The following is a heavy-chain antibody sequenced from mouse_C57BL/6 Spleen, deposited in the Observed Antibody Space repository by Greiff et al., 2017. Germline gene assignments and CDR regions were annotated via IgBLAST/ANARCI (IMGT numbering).Heavy chain of an antibody. Sequence: EVMLVESGGGLVQPGGSLSLSCAASGFTFTDYYMSWVRQPPGKALEWLGFIRNKANGYTTEYSASVKGRFTISRDNSQSILYLQMNALRAEDSATYYCARYRRGYYDDYYAMDNWGQGTSVTVSS. CDR2: IRNKANGYTT. CDR3: ARYRRGYYDDYYAMDN. D-gene: IGHD2-3*01. CDR1: GFTFTDYY. J-gene: IGHJ4*01. V-gene: IGHV7-3*01.